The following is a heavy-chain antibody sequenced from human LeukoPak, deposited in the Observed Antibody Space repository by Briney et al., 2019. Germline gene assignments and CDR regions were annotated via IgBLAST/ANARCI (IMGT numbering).Heavy chain of an antibody. CDR3: ARGYYDFWSGYGPYFDY. CDR1: GGSISSYY. CDR2: IYYSGST. Sequence: SETLSLTCTVSGGSISSYYWSWIRQPPGKGLEWIGYIYYSGSTNYNPSLKSRVTISVDTSKNHFSLKLGSVTAADTAVYYCARGYYDFWSGYGPYFDYWGQGTLVTVSS. V-gene: IGHV4-59*01. J-gene: IGHJ4*02. D-gene: IGHD3-3*01.